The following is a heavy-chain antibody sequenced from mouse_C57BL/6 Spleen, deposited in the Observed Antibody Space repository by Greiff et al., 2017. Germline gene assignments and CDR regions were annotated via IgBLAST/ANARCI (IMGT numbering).Heavy chain of an antibody. V-gene: IGHV5-4*01. CDR3: ARDRDGTSYFDY. J-gene: IGHJ2*01. CDR1: GFTFSSYA. Sequence: EVKLVESGGGLVKPGGSLKLSCAASGFTFSSYAMSWVPQTPEQRLEWVGTISDGGSYTYYPDNVKGRFTISINKAKNNLYLLMSHLKSEDTAMYYCARDRDGTSYFDYWGQGTTLTVSS. CDR2: ISDGGSYT. D-gene: IGHD4-1*01.